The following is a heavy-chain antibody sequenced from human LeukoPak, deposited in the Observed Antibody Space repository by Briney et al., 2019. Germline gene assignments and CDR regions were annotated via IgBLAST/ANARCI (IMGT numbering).Heavy chain of an antibody. CDR2: IYYSGST. D-gene: IGHD4-11*01. CDR3: ARLRGNYFPDY. Sequence: SETLSLTCAVSGGSISNYYWAWIRQPPGKGLEWIAYIYYSGSTNYNPSLKSRVTISVDTSKNQFSLKLSSVTAPDTAVYYCARLRGNYFPDYWGQGTLVTVSS. J-gene: IGHJ4*02. V-gene: IGHV4-59*01. CDR1: GGSISNYY.